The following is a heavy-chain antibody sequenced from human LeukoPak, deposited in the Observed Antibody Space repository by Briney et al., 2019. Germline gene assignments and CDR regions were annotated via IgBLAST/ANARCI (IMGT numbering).Heavy chain of an antibody. CDR1: GFTFSSYA. CDR3: AKDNGSGWSYSYYYYGMDV. Sequence: PGGSLRLSCAASGFTFSSYAMSWVRQAPGKGLEWVSAISGSGGSTYYADSVKGRFTISRDNSKNTLYLQMNSLRAEDTAVYYCAKDNGSGWSYSYYYYGMDVWGQGTTVTVSS. J-gene: IGHJ6*02. V-gene: IGHV3-23*01. CDR2: ISGSGGST. D-gene: IGHD6-19*01.